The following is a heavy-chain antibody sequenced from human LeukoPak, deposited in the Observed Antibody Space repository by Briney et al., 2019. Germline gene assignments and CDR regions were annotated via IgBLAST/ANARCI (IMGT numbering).Heavy chain of an antibody. CDR1: GYTFTSYY. Sequence: ASVKVSCKAFGYTFTSYYMHWVRQAPGQGLEWMGIINPSGGSTSYAQKFQGRVTMTRDTSTSTVYMELSSLRSEDTAVYYCAREDSYGNYYYYYGMDVWGQGTTVTVSS. D-gene: IGHD5-18*01. V-gene: IGHV1-46*01. CDR3: AREDSYGNYYYYYGMDV. J-gene: IGHJ6*02. CDR2: INPSGGST.